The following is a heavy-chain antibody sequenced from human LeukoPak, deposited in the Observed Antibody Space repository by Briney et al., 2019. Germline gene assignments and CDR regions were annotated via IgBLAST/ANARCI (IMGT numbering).Heavy chain of an antibody. CDR1: GFTFSSYS. D-gene: IGHD5-12*01. V-gene: IGHV3-15*01. CDR3: AADLPPPRGYDYPVDD. CDR2: VKSKNDGETT. J-gene: IGHJ4*02. Sequence: GGSLRLSCTASGFTFSSYSMNWVRQAPGKGLEWVGRVKSKNDGETTEYAAPVKDRFIISRDDSRSTLYSQMNSLKADDTAVYFCAADLPPPRGYDYPVDDWGQGALVTVSS.